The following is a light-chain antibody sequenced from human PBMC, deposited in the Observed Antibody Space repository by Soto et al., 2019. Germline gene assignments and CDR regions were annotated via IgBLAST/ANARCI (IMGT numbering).Light chain of an antibody. CDR1: QSASSY. Sequence: EIVLTQSPATLSLSPGERATLSCRASQSASSYLAWYQQKPGRAPRLLIYDASNRATGIPARFSGSGSGTDFTLTISRLEPEDFAVYYCQQYGSSGTFGQGTKVDIK. CDR2: DAS. CDR3: QQYGSSGT. J-gene: IGKJ1*01. V-gene: IGKV3-11*01.